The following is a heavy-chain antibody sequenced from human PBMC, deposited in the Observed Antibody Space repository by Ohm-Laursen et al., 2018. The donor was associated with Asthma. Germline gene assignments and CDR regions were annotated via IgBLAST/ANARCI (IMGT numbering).Heavy chain of an antibody. CDR2: ISYDGSNK. J-gene: IGHJ6*02. CDR1: GFTFSSYA. D-gene: IGHD3-3*01. V-gene: IGHV3-30-3*01. Sequence: SLRLSCSASGFTFSSYAMHWVRQAPGKGLEWVAVISYDGSNKYYADSVKGRFTISRDNSKNTLYLQMNSLRAEDTAVYYCARDLAGSGLYYYYYGMDVWGQGTTVTVSS. CDR3: ARDLAGSGLYYYYYGMDV.